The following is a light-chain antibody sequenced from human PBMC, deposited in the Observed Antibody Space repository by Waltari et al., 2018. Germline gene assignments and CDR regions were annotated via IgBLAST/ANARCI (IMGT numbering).Light chain of an antibody. CDR1: NIGSKS. J-gene: IGLJ2*01. CDR2: YDS. CDR3: QVWEKIGEHVV. Sequence: SYVLTQPPSVSVAPGKTARITCGGNNIGSKSVHWYQQKPGQAPVLVIYYDSDWPSGIPERFSGANAGNTAALTSSRVEAGDEAEYYCQVWEKIGEHVVFGGGTKLTVL. V-gene: IGLV3-21*01.